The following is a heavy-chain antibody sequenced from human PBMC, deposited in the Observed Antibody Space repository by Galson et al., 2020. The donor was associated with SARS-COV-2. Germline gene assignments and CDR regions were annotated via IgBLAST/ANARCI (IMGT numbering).Heavy chain of an antibody. CDR1: GDSISTDS. V-gene: IGHV4-59*08. CDR2: IYYSGSI. Sequence: SETLSLTCTVSGDSISTDSWSWIRQPPGKGLEWIGYIYYSGSINYNPSLKSRVTISIDASKNQFSLKLSSVTAADTAVYYCARVRYYYDTSGYYLEPDDFDYWGQGIPVTVSS. D-gene: IGHD3-22*01. J-gene: IGHJ4*02. CDR3: ARVRYYYDTSGYYLEPDDFDY.